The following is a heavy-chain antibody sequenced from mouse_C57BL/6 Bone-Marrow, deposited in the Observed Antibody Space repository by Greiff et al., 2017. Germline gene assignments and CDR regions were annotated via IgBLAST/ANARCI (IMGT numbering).Heavy chain of an antibody. CDR3: ARSEGLRLGDYFDY. D-gene: IGHD2-4*01. V-gene: IGHV1-19*01. J-gene: IGHJ2*01. CDR2: INPYNGGT. Sequence: VQLQQSGPVLVKPGASVKMSCKASGYTFTDYYMNWVKQSHGKSLEWIGVINPYNGGTSYNQKFKGKATLTVDKSSSTAYMELNSLTSEDSAVYYCARSEGLRLGDYFDYWGQGTTLTVSS. CDR1: GYTFTDYY.